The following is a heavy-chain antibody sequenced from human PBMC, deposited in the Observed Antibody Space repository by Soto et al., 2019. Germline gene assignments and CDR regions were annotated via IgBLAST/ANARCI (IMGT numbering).Heavy chain of an antibody. V-gene: IGHV4-34*01. CDR1: GGSFSGYY. J-gene: IGHJ4*02. Sequence: SETLSLTCAVYGGSFSGYYWSWIRQPPGKGLEWIGEINHSGSTNYNPSLKSRVTISVDTSKNQFSLKLSSVTAADTAVYYCARGPPRQSCFARRVPDERPYYFGYWVQGTLVTVSS. CDR3: ARGPPRQSCFARRVPDERPYYFGY. D-gene: IGHD3-10*01. CDR2: INHSGST.